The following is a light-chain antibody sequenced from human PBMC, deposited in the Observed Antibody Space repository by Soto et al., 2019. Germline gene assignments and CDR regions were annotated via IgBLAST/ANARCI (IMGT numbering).Light chain of an antibody. Sequence: QSVLTQPASVSGSPGQSITISCTGTSGDVGGYNYVSWYQQHPGKAPKLMIYEVSNRPSGVSNRFSGSKSGNTASLTISGLQAEDEADYYCSSYTSRGEVFGTGTKVTVL. CDR2: EVS. CDR3: SSYTSRGEV. J-gene: IGLJ1*01. V-gene: IGLV2-14*01. CDR1: SGDVGGYNY.